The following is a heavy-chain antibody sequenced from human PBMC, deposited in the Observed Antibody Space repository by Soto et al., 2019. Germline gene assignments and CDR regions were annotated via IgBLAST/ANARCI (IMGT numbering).Heavy chain of an antibody. V-gene: IGHV4-30-4*01. D-gene: IGHD2-15*01. Sequence: PSETLSLTCTVSGGSISSGDYYWSWIRQPPGKGLEWIGYIYYSGSTYYNPSLKSRVTISVDTSKNQFSLKLSSVTAADTAVYYCARVPLSGPLYRSLDYWGQGTLVTVSS. CDR2: IYYSGST. J-gene: IGHJ4*02. CDR3: ARVPLSGPLYRSLDY. CDR1: GGSISSGDYY.